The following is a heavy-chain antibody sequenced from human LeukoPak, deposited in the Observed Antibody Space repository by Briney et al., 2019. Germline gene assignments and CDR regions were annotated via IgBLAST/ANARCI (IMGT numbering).Heavy chain of an antibody. CDR1: GFTFSSYE. V-gene: IGHV3-48*03. CDR2: ISSSGSTI. J-gene: IGHJ3*02. Sequence: PGGSLRLSCAASGFTFSSYEMNWVRQAPGKGLEWVSYISSSGSTIYYADSVKGRFTISRDNAKNSLYLQMNSLRAEDTAVYYCARSVLRAFDIWGQGTMVTVSS. D-gene: IGHD2/OR15-2a*01. CDR3: ARSVLRAFDI.